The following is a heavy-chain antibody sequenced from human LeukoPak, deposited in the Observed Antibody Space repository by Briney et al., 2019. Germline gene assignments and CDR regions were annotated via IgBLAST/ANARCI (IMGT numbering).Heavy chain of an antibody. CDR1: GFTVSSNY. CDR3: ARDKTSDYGDLYYLDY. CDR2: IYSGGST. V-gene: IGHV3-66*01. D-gene: IGHD4-17*01. Sequence: PGGSLRLYCAASGFTVSSNYMSWVRQAPGKGLEWVSVIYSGGSTYYADSVKGRFTISRDNSKNTLYLQMNSLRAEDTAVYYCARDKTSDYGDLYYLDYWGQGTLVTVSS. J-gene: IGHJ4*02.